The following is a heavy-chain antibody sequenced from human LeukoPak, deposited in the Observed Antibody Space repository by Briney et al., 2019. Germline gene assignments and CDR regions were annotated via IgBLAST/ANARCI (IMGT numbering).Heavy chain of an antibody. Sequence: GGSLTLSCAASGFTFSSYAMSWVRKAPGKGLVWVSAIGGNSGSTYYAASVKGRFTIARDNSRDTLYLQINSLRAEDTAVYYCAKGNGDYGRYYFDYWGQGTLVTVSS. D-gene: IGHD4-17*01. CDR3: AKGNGDYGRYYFDY. CDR1: GFTFSSYA. CDR2: IGGNSGST. V-gene: IGHV3-23*01. J-gene: IGHJ4*02.